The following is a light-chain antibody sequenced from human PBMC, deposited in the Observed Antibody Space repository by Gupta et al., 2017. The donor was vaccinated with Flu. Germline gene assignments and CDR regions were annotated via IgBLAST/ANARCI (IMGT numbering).Light chain of an antibody. J-gene: IGKJ4*01. CDR1: QSVSSSY. V-gene: IGKV3-20*01. Sequence: EIVLTQSPGTLSLSPGERATLSCRASQSVSSSYLAWYQQQPGPAPRLLIDGASSRATGIPYRCSGSGSGTDCTLTISRLEPEDFAVYYCQQNGCSPLTFGRGTKVEIK. CDR3: QQNGCSPLT. CDR2: GAS.